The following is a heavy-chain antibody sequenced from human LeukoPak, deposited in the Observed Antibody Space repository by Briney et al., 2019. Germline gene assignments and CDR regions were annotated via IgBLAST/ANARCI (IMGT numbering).Heavy chain of an antibody. CDR1: GLTFSSYA. Sequence: PGGSLRLSCAASGLTFSSYAMSWVRQAPGKGLEWVANIKQDGSEKYYVDSVKGRFTISRDNAKNSLYLQMNSLRAEDTAVYYCARNEKYYYDSSGYPLADWGQGTLVTVSS. CDR2: IKQDGSEK. V-gene: IGHV3-7*01. CDR3: ARNEKYYYDSSGYPLAD. D-gene: IGHD3-22*01. J-gene: IGHJ4*02.